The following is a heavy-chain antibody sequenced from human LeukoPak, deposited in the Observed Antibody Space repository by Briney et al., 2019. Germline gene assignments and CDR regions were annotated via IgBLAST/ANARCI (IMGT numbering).Heavy chain of an antibody. CDR1: GYTFTSYG. D-gene: IGHD3-10*01. J-gene: IGHJ4*02. V-gene: IGHV1-18*01. CDR2: ISAYNGNT. CDR3: ARAGYYGSGSYGVFDY. Sequence: ASVKVSCKASGYTFTSYGISWVRQAPGQGLEWMGWISAYNGNTNYAQKLQGRVTMTTDTSTSTAYMELRSLRSDDTAVYYCARAGYYGSGSYGVFDYWGQGTLVTVSS.